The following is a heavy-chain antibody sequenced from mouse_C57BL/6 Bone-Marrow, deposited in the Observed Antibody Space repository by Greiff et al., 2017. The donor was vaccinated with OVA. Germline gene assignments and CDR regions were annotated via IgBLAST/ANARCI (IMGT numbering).Heavy chain of an antibody. D-gene: IGHD1-1*01. Sequence: VQLQQSGAELARPGASVKMSCKASGYTFTSYTMHWVKQRPGQGLEWIGYINPSSGYTTYNQKFKDKATLTADKSSSTAYMQLSSLTSEDSAVYYCARPFITTRYAMDYWGQGTSVTVSS. V-gene: IGHV1-4*01. CDR3: ARPFITTRYAMDY. J-gene: IGHJ4*01. CDR1: GYTFTSYT. CDR2: INPSSGYT.